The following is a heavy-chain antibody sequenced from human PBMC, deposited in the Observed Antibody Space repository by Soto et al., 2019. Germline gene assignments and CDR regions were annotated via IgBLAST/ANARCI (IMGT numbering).Heavy chain of an antibody. CDR3: ARHPPGVRYYYGMDV. J-gene: IGHJ6*02. D-gene: IGHD3-10*01. V-gene: IGHV4-39*01. CDR2: IHYSGST. Sequence: PSETLSLTCTVSGGSISSTSYHWGWFRQPPGKGLEWIGSIHYSGSTYYNPSLKSRVTISVDTSKNQFSLRLSSVTAADTAVYYCARHPPGVRYYYGMDVWGQGTTVTVSS. CDR1: GGSISSTSYH.